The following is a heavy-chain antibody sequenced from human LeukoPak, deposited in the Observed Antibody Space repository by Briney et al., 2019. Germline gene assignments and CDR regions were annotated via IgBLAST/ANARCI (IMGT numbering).Heavy chain of an antibody. Sequence: GGSLRLSCAASGFTFSSYTMNWVRQAPGKGLEWVSYITTSGSPKYYADSVRGRLTISRDNAKNSLYLQMNSLRAEDTAVYYCATAYRGDGYNSLDYWGQGALVTVSS. V-gene: IGHV3-48*04. D-gene: IGHD5-24*01. CDR3: ATAYRGDGYNSLDY. CDR1: GFTFSSYT. J-gene: IGHJ4*02. CDR2: ITTSGSPK.